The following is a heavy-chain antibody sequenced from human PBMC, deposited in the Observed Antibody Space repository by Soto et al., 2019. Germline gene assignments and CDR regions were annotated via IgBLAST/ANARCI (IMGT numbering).Heavy chain of an antibody. CDR2: ISGSGGST. V-gene: IGHV3-23*01. CDR1: GFTFSSYA. J-gene: IGHJ4*02. Sequence: PGGSLRLSCAASGFTFSSYAMSWVRQAPGKGLEWVSAISGSGGSTYYADSVKGRFTISRDNSKNTLYLQMNSLRAEDTAVYYCAKGRTITMVRGVQDDYWGQGTLVTVSS. CDR3: AKGRTITMVRGVQDDY. D-gene: IGHD3-10*01.